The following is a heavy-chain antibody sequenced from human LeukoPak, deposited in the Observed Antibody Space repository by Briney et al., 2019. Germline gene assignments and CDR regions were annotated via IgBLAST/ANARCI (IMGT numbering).Heavy chain of an antibody. D-gene: IGHD3-22*01. CDR3: ARDYYYDSSGYYFSYYFDY. CDR2: ISAYNGNT. J-gene: IGHJ4*02. Sequence: RASVKVSCKASGYTFTSYGISWVRQAPGQGLEWMGWISAYNGNTNYAQKLQGRVTMTTDTSTSTAYMELRSLRSDDTAVYYCARDYYYDSSGYYFSYYFDYWGQGTLVTVSS. CDR1: GYTFTSYG. V-gene: IGHV1-18*01.